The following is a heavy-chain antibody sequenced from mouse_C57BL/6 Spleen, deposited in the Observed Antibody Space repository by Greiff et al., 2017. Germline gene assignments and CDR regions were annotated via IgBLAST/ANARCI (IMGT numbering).Heavy chain of an antibody. CDR1: GFSLTSYG. V-gene: IGHV2-2*01. Sequence: VQLVESGPGLVPPSQSLSITCTVSGFSLTSYGVHWVRQSPGKGLEWLGVIWSGGSTDYNAAFISRLSISKDNSKSQVFFKMNSLQADDTATYSYDREEGDYDGGYYFDYWGQGTTLTVSS. D-gene: IGHD2-4*01. CDR3: DREEGDYDGGYYFDY. CDR2: IWSGGST. J-gene: IGHJ2*01.